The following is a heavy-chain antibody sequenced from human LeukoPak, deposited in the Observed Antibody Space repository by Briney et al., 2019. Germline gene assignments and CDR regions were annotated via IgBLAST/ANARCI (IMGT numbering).Heavy chain of an antibody. CDR2: ISGSGGST. CDR1: GFTFSSYA. CDR3: ARADDVPAATIGPAGY. J-gene: IGHJ4*02. V-gene: IGHV3-23*01. D-gene: IGHD2-2*01. Sequence: PGGSLRLSCAASGFTFSSYAMSWVRQAPGKGLEWVSAISGSGGSTYYTDSVKGRFTLSRDNSKNTLYLQMNSLRADDTAVYYCARADDVPAATIGPAGYWGQGTLVTVSS.